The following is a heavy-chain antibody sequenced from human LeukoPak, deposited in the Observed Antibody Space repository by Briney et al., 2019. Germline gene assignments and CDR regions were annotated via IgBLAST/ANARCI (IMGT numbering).Heavy chain of an antibody. V-gene: IGHV4-34*01. D-gene: IGHD6-13*01. Sequence: PSETLSLTCAVYGGSFSGYYWSWIRQPPGKGLGWSGEINHSGSTNYNPSLKSRVTISVDTSKNQFSLKLSSVTAADTAVYYCARGRRRQQLVRIADYWGQGTLVTVSS. CDR1: GGSFSGYY. J-gene: IGHJ4*02. CDR2: INHSGST. CDR3: ARGRRRQQLVRIADY.